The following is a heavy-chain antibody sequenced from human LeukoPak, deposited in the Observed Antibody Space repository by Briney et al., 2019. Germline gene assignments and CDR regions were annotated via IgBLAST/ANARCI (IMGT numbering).Heavy chain of an antibody. V-gene: IGHV3-23*01. CDR2: FDGNGPNT. J-gene: IGHJ4*02. CDR1: GFTFSSFA. CDR3: ARDNEGSTSYYFDY. D-gene: IGHD2-2*01. Sequence: PGGSLRLSCVASGFTFSSFAMTWVRQAPGKGLEWVSGFDGNGPNTFYADSVKGRFTISRDNSKNTLYLQMNSLRAEDTAVYYCARDNEGSTSYYFDYWGQGTLVTVSS.